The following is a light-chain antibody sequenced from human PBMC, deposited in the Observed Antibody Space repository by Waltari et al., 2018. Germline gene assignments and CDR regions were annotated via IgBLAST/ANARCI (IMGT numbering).Light chain of an antibody. CDR1: SSDIGSYNL. CDR2: EVS. V-gene: IGLV2-23*02. Sequence: QSALTQPASVSGSPGQSITIPCTGTSSDIGSYNLVSGYQYHPGKAPKLIIYEVSRRPLGVSSRFSGSKSGDTASLTVSGLQAEDEADYYCCSYAGSNTLMFGGGTKLTVL. J-gene: IGLJ3*02. CDR3: CSYAGSNTLM.